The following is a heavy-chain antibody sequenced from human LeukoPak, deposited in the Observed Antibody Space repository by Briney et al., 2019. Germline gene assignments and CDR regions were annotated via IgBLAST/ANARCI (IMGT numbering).Heavy chain of an antibody. V-gene: IGHV1-69*04. CDR2: IIPILGIA. J-gene: IGHJ3*02. CDR3: AFSYLARDAFDI. D-gene: IGHD2-2*01. Sequence: ASVKVFCKASGGTFSSYAISWVRQAPGQGLEWMGRIIPILGIANYAQKFQGRVTITADKSTSTAYMELSSLRSEDTAVYYCAFSYLARDAFDIWGEGTMVTVSS. CDR1: GGTFSSYA.